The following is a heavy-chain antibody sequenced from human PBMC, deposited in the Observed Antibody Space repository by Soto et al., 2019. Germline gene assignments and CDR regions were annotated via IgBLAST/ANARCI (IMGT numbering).Heavy chain of an antibody. D-gene: IGHD6-19*01. Sequence: PSETLSLTCTVSVDSFSRYYWSWIRQPPGKGLEWIGYVYYSGNTDYNPSLKSRVTISIDTSNNQFSLTLTSVTAADTAVYYCVKDRGSSDWLFDSWGPGTLVTVSS. V-gene: IGHV4-59*01. CDR3: VKDRGSSDWLFDS. J-gene: IGHJ4*02. CDR1: VDSFSRYY. CDR2: VYYSGNT.